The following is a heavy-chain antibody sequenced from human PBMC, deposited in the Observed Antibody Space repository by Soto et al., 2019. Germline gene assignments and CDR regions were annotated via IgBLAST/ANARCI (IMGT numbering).Heavy chain of an antibody. Sequence: ASVKVSCKASGYTFTSYGISWVRQAPGQGLEWMGWISAYNGNTNYAQKLQGRVTMTTDTSTSTAYMELRSLRSDDTAVYYCARDSSTPGTYFDWLLSSEGFDPWGQGTLVTVSS. J-gene: IGHJ5*02. CDR2: ISAYNGNT. V-gene: IGHV1-18*01. CDR3: ARDSSTPGTYFDWLLSSEGFDP. CDR1: GYTFTSYG. D-gene: IGHD3-9*01.